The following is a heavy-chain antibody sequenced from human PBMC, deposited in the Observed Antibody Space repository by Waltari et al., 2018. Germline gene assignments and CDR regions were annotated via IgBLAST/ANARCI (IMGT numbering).Heavy chain of an antibody. V-gene: IGHV4-61*02. J-gene: IGHJ6*02. D-gene: IGHD4-17*01. CDR1: GCSISIGRYY. Sequence: QVQLQESGPGLVKPSQTLSLTCTVSGCSISIGRYYWTWLRQPAGKGLEWIGRIYTSGSTNYNPSLKSRVTISVDTSKNQFSLKLSSVTAADTAVYYCARGAYGDYDADYYYGMDVWGQGTTVTVSS. CDR3: ARGAYGDYDADYYYGMDV. CDR2: IYTSGST.